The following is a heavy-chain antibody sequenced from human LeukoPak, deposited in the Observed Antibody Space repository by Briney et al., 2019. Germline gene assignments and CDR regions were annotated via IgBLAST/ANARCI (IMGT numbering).Heavy chain of an antibody. V-gene: IGHV4-39*07. CDR2: ISYSGST. CDR3: ARDGLWIQNAFDI. CDR1: GGSISSSSYY. Sequence: MPSETLSLTCTVSGGSISSSSYYWGWIRQPPGKGLEWIGSISYSGSTYYNPSLKSRVTVSVDTFKNQFSLKLSSVTAADTAVYYCARDGLWIQNAFDIWGQGTMVTVSS. J-gene: IGHJ3*02. D-gene: IGHD5-18*01.